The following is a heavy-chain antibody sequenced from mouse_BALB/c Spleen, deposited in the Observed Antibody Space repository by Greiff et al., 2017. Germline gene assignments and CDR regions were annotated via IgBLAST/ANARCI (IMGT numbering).Heavy chain of an antibody. Sequence: VQLQESGPGLVAPSQSLSITCTVSGFSLTDYGVSWIRQPPGKGLEWLGVIWGGGSTYYNSALKSRLSISKDNSKSQVFLKMNSLQTDDTAMYYCAKLMITGHYAMDYWGQGTSVTVSS. CDR1: GFSLTDYG. CDR2: IWGGGST. V-gene: IGHV2-6-5*01. CDR3: AKLMITGHYAMDY. D-gene: IGHD2-4*01. J-gene: IGHJ4*01.